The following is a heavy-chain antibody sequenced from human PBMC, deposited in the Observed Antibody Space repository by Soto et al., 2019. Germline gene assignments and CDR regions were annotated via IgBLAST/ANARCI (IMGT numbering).Heavy chain of an antibody. CDR1: GFTFSNAW. CDR3: TTGRYLDSSGYYY. CDR2: IKSKTDGGTT. Sequence: GGSLRLSCAASGFTFSNAWMNWVRQAPGKGLEWVGRIKSKTDGGTTDYTAPVKGRFTISRDDSKNTLYLQMNSLKTEDTAVYYCTTGRYLDSSGYYYWGQGTLVTVSS. V-gene: IGHV3-15*07. J-gene: IGHJ4*02. D-gene: IGHD3-22*01.